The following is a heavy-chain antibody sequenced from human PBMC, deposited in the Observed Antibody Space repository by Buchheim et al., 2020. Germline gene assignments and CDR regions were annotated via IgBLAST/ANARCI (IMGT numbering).Heavy chain of an antibody. J-gene: IGHJ4*02. CDR1: GYTFTSYA. CDR2: INAGNGNT. D-gene: IGHD3-3*01. Sequence: VKKPGASVKVSCKASGYTFTSYAMHWVRQAPGQRLEWMGWINAGNGNTKYSQKFQGRVTITRDTSASTAYMELSSLRSEDTAVYYFAVVPYYDFWSGYDTEFDYWGQGTL. V-gene: IGHV1-3*01. CDR3: AVVPYYDFWSGYDTEFDY.